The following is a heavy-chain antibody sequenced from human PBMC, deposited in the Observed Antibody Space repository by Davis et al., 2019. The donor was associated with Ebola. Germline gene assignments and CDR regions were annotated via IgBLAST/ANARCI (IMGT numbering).Heavy chain of an antibody. V-gene: IGHV3-73*01. CDR3: TRRSNCTNSC. CDR1: GFTFSGSA. Sequence: PGGSLRLSCAASGFTFSGSAMHWVRQASGKGLEWVGRIRSKANSYATAYAASVKGRFTIARDDSKNTAYLQMNSLKTEDTAVYYCTRRSNCTNSCWGQGTLVTVSS. D-gene: IGHD2-8*01. J-gene: IGHJ4*02. CDR2: IRSKANSYAT.